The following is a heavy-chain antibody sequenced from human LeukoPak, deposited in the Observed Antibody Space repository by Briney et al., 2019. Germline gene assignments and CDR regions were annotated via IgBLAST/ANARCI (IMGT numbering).Heavy chain of an antibody. CDR1: GFTFSTYS. V-gene: IGHV3-21*01. D-gene: IGHD3-22*01. CDR2: ISSSGAYI. Sequence: GGSLRLSCAASGFTFSTYSMNWVRQAPGKGLECVSSISSSGAYIYYADSVKGRFTISRDNARKSLYLQMNSLRAEDTAIYYCVGNYYDSSGLDYWGQGTLVTVSS. J-gene: IGHJ4*02. CDR3: VGNYYDSSGLDY.